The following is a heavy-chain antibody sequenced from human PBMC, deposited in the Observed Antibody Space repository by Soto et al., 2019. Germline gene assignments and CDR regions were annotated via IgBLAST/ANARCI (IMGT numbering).Heavy chain of an antibody. J-gene: IGHJ6*02. V-gene: IGHV3-33*01. CDR3: ARDRGAAGYGMDV. D-gene: IGHD3-10*01. CDR1: GFTLSSYG. CDR2: IWYDGSNK. Sequence: QVQLVESGGGVVQPGRSLRLSCAASGFTLSSYGMHWVRQAPGKGLEWVAVIWYDGSNKYYADSVKGRFTISRDNSKNTLYLQMNSLRAEDTAVYYCARDRGAAGYGMDVRGQGTTVTVSS.